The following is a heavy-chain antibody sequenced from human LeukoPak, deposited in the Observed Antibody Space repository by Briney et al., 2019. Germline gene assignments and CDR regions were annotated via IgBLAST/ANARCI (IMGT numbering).Heavy chain of an antibody. D-gene: IGHD2-8*01. CDR2: INHSGST. V-gene: IGHV4-34*01. Sequence: SETLSLTCTVSGASIRSGDYYWSWIRQPPGKGLEWIGEINHSGSTNYNPSLKSRLTISVDTSKNQFSLKLNSVTAADTAVYYCARGGGHCTNGVCPPWFESWGQGMLVTVSS. CDR1: GASIRSGDYY. CDR3: ARGGGHCTNGVCPPWFES. J-gene: IGHJ5*01.